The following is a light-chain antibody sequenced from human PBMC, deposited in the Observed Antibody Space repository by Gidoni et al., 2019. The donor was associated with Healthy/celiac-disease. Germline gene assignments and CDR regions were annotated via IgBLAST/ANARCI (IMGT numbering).Light chain of an antibody. CDR2: GAS. J-gene: IGKJ1*01. V-gene: IGKV3-20*01. Sequence: EIELTQSPGTLSLSPGERATLSCRASQSVSSSYFAWYQQKPGQAPRLLIYGASSRATGIPDRFSGSGSGTDFTLTISRLEPEDFAVYYCQQYGSSPTFGQGTKVEIK. CDR1: QSVSSSY. CDR3: QQYGSSPT.